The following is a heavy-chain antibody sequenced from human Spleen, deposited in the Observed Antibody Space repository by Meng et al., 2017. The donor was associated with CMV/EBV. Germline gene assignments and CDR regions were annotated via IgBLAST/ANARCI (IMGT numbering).Heavy chain of an antibody. Sequence: SETLSLTCTVSGGSISSGDYYWSWVRQPPGKGLEWIGYIYYSGNTYYKPSLKSRLIISLDTSKSQFFLKLNSVTAADTAVYYCARASYHESSSYWGAYSDYWGQGTLVTVSS. CDR3: ARASYHESSSYWGAYSDY. D-gene: IGHD3-22*01. V-gene: IGHV4-30-4*08. CDR1: GGSISSGDYY. CDR2: IYYSGNT. J-gene: IGHJ4*02.